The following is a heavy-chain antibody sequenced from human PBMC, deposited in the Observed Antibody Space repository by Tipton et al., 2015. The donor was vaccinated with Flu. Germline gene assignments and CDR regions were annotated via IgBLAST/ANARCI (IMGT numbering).Heavy chain of an antibody. V-gene: IGHV4-61*02. D-gene: IGHD3-10*01. J-gene: IGHJ4*02. CDR2: IYTTGST. CDR1: GGSISSGSYY. CDR3: ARIYYYGSGDYYLDS. Sequence: TLSLTCTVSGGSISSGSYYWSWIRQPAGKGLEWIGRIYTTGSTNYNPSLKSRVTISADTSKNKFSLELRSVTAADTAVYYCARIYYYGSGDYYLDSRGQGTLVTVSS.